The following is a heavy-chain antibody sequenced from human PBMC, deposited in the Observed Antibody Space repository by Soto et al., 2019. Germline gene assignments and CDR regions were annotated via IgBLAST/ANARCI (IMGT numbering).Heavy chain of an antibody. CDR3: ARGWGFGDYAVVGY. D-gene: IGHD4-17*01. Sequence: SETLSLTCTVSGGTVSGYYWSWMREPPGKGLDWIGYIYYIGSTNYNPSLKSRVTISVDTSKNQFSLKLSSVTAADTAVYYCARGWGFGDYAVVGYWGQGSLVTVSS. CDR2: IYYIGST. J-gene: IGHJ4*02. V-gene: IGHV4-59*02. CDR1: GGTVSGYY.